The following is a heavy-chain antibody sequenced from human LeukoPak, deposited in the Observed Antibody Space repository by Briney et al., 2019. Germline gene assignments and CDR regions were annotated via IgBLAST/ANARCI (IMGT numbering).Heavy chain of an antibody. CDR2: INPSGGST. CDR3: AREQTSRTTGTTSDDY. V-gene: IGHV1-46*01. Sequence: ASVKVSCKASGYTCTSYYMHWVRHSLGQGLEWMGKINPSGGSTSYAQKFQGRVTMTRDTSTSTVYMELSSLRSEATAVYYCAREQTSRTTGTTSDDYWGQGTLVTVSS. J-gene: IGHJ4*02. D-gene: IGHD1-1*01. CDR1: GYTCTSYY.